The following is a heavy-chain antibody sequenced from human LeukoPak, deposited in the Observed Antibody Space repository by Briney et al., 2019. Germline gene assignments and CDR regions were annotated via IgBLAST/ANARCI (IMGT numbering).Heavy chain of an antibody. Sequence: SETLSLTCTVSGGSISTYYWTWIRQSPGKGLEWIGDIYKTGSTRYSPSLKSRVTISVDTSKNQFSLNLTSVTAADTAVYHCARHSSSARGWFDPWGQGTLVTVSS. CDR1: GGSISTYY. J-gene: IGHJ5*02. D-gene: IGHD6-19*01. CDR2: IYKTGST. V-gene: IGHV4-59*08. CDR3: ARHSSSARGWFDP.